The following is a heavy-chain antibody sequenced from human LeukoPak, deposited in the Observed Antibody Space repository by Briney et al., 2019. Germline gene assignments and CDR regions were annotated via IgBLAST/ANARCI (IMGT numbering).Heavy chain of an antibody. V-gene: IGHV3-30-3*01. CDR1: GFTFSSYA. CDR3: ARDSQDSSGYYSYYYYGMDV. D-gene: IGHD3-22*01. Sequence: RGSLRLSPAASGFTFSSYAMHSVRQAPGKGLEWVSVISYDGSNKHYADSVKGRFTISRDNSKNTLYLQMNSLRAEDTAVYYCARDSQDSSGYYSYYYYGMDVWGQGTTVTVSS. J-gene: IGHJ6*02. CDR2: ISYDGSNK.